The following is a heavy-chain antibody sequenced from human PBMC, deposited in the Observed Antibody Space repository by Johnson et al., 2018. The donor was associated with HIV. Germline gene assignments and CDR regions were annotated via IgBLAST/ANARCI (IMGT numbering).Heavy chain of an antibody. D-gene: IGHD6-19*01. CDR3: AKVGSGWYDPHDAFDI. Sequence: EVQLVESGGGLVQPGGSLRLSCAASGFTFSSYDMHWVRQATGKGLEWVSAIGTAGDTYYPGSVKGRFTLSRDNAKNSLYLQMNSLRAEDTALYYCAKVGSGWYDPHDAFDIWGQGTMVTVSS. V-gene: IGHV3-13*01. CDR1: GFTFSSYD. J-gene: IGHJ3*02. CDR2: IGTAGDT.